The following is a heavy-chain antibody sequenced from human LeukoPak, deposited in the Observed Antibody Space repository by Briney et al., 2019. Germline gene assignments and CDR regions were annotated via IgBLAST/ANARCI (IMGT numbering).Heavy chain of an antibody. CDR2: INHSGST. Sequence: SETLSLTCAVYGGSFSGYYWSWIRQPPGKGLERIGEINHSGSTNYNPSLKSRVTISVDTSKNQFSLKLSSVTAADTAVYYCARGGTAMVYIDYYYYGMDVWGQGTTVTVSS. CDR3: ARGGTAMVYIDYYYYGMDV. CDR1: GGSFSGYY. V-gene: IGHV4-34*01. D-gene: IGHD5-18*01. J-gene: IGHJ6*02.